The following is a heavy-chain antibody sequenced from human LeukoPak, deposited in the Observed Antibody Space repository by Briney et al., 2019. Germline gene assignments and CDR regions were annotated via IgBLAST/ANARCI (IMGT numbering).Heavy chain of an antibody. CDR2: VRGSGGST. CDR1: GFTFSSYA. CDR3: VKELPERNYVAT. V-gene: IGHV3-23*01. Sequence: PGGSLRLSCAASGFTFSSYAMSWVRHAPAKGLERVSAVRGSGGSTYYADSVKGRFTISRDNSKNTRYLQMNSLRPGDTVREISVKELPERNYVATCGPGNPVTVSS. J-gene: IGHJ5*02. D-gene: IGHD3-10*02.